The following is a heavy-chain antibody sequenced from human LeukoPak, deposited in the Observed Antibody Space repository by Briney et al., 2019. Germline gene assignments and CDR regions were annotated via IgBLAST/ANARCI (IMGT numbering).Heavy chain of an antibody. D-gene: IGHD3-10*01. CDR3: ARGRARGVAAPFDY. CDR1: AFTFNDYY. V-gene: IGHV3-11*05. CDR2: ISSSSSYT. J-gene: IGHJ4*02. Sequence: GGSLRLSCAASAFTFNDYYMSWIRQAPGKGLEWVSYISSSSSYTNYADSVKGRFTISRDNAKNSLYLQMNSLRADDTAVYYCARGRARGVAAPFDYWGQGTLVTVSS.